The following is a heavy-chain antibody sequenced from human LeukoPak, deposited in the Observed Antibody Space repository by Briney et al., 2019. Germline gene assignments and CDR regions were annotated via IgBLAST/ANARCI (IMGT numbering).Heavy chain of an antibody. V-gene: IGHV3-48*01. D-gene: IGHD2-21*01. CDR3: ARDPHSGLTRLW. CDR1: GFTFSGYG. CDR2: ISRGSDDI. Sequence: GRSLSLSCAPSGFTFSGYGTNWVRQAPGKGLEWVSYISRGSDDIRYADSVRGRFTNSRDNAKNSLSLQMNSLRADGTAVYYCARDPHSGLTRLWGGQGTLVTVSS. J-gene: IGHJ4*02.